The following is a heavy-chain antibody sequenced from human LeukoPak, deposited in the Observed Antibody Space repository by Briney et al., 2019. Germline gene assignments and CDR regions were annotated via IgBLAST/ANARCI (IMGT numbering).Heavy chain of an antibody. Sequence: GGSLRLSCAASGFTFDDYAMHWVRQAPGKGLEWVSGISWNSGSIGYADSEKGRFTISRDNAKNTLYLQMNSLRAEDTAVYYCARDTAMVTDYYGMDVWGQGTTVTVS. D-gene: IGHD5-18*01. CDR1: GFTFDDYA. CDR2: ISWNSGSI. V-gene: IGHV3-9*01. J-gene: IGHJ6*02. CDR3: ARDTAMVTDYYGMDV.